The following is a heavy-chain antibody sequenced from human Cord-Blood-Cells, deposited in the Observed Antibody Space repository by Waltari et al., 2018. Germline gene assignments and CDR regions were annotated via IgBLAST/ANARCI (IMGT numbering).Heavy chain of an antibody. CDR3: ARRGDWYFDL. J-gene: IGHJ2*01. Sequence: EVQLVESGGGLVKPGGSLRLSCAASGFTFSSYSMNWVRQAPGKGLEWVSAVSSSSSYIYYADSVKGRFTISRDNAKNSLYLQMNSLRAEDTAVYYCARRGDWYFDLWGRGTLVTVSS. CDR1: GFTFSSYS. V-gene: IGHV3-21*01. CDR2: VSSSSSYI. D-gene: IGHD3-10*01.